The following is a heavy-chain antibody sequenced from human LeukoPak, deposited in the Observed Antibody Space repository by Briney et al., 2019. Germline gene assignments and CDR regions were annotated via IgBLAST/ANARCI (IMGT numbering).Heavy chain of an antibody. CDR1: GYTFTSYD. Sequence: ASVKVSCKASGYTFTSYDINWVRQAPGQGLEWMGWMNPNSGNTGYAQKFQGRVTMTRNTSISTAYMELSSLRSEDTAVYYCARPSRYCSGGSCSYYFDYWGQGTLVTVSS. D-gene: IGHD2-15*01. V-gene: IGHV1-8*01. CDR3: ARPSRYCSGGSCSYYFDY. CDR2: MNPNSGNT. J-gene: IGHJ4*02.